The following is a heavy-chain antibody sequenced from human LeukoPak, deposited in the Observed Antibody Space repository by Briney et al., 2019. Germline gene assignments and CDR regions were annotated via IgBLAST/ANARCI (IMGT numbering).Heavy chain of an antibody. Sequence: GGSLRLSCAASGFTFVDYAIHWVRQAPGKGLDGVSGINWNSGSKHYADSVKGRFTISRDNAKNSLYLQMNSLRAEDTALYYCAKDFSSGYYYFDYWGQGTLVTVSS. J-gene: IGHJ4*02. V-gene: IGHV3-9*01. CDR2: INWNSGSK. CDR1: GFTFVDYA. CDR3: AKDFSSGYYYFDY. D-gene: IGHD3-22*01.